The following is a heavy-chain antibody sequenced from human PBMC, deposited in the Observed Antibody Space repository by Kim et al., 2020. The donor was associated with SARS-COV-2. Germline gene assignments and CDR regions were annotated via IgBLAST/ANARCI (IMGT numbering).Heavy chain of an antibody. CDR1: GFTFSSYG. J-gene: IGHJ4*02. CDR2: IWYDGSNK. Sequence: GGSLRLSCAASGFTFSSYGMHWVRQAPGKGLEWVAVIWYDGSNKYYADSVKGRFTISRDNSKNTLYLQMNSLRAEDTAVYYCARGIAVAGREPNPELRTGWNRLEFDYWGQGTLVTVSS. D-gene: IGHD6-19*01. V-gene: IGHV3-33*01. CDR3: ARGIAVAGREPNPELRTGWNRLEFDY.